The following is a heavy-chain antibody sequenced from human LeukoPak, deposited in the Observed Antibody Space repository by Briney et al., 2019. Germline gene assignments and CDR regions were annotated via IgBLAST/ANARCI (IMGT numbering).Heavy chain of an antibody. CDR2: INPSGGST. CDR3: ARDALKDSSGYYAFDL. J-gene: IGHJ3*01. CDR1: GYTFTSYY. V-gene: IGHV1-46*04. Sequence: ASVKVSCKASGYTFTSYYMHWVRQAPGQGLEWMGIINPSGGSTSYAQKLQGRVTMTRDTSTNTVYMELSSLRSEDTAVDYWARDALKDSSGYYAFDLWGEGTMVTVSS. D-gene: IGHD3-22*01.